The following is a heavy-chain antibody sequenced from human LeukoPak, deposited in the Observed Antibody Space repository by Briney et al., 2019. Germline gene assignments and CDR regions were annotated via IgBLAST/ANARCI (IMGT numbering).Heavy chain of an antibody. J-gene: IGHJ4*02. Sequence: ASVTVSCKASGYTFTGYYMHWVPQAPGQGLEWMGRINPNSGGTNYAQKFQGRVTMTRGTSISTAYMELSRLRSDDTAVYYCARDLGSYPFDYWGQGTLVTVSS. D-gene: IGHD1-26*01. CDR3: ARDLGSYPFDY. CDR1: GYTFTGYY. CDR2: INPNSGGT. V-gene: IGHV1-2*06.